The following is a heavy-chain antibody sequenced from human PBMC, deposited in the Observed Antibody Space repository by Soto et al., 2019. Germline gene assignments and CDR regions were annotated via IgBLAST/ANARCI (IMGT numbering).Heavy chain of an antibody. CDR3: ASFSIPGIVDY. J-gene: IGHJ4*02. CDR1: GGSISSSSYY. CDR2: IYYSGST. Sequence: SETLSLTCTVSGGSISSSSYYWGWIRQPPGKGLEWIGSIYYSGSTYYNPSLKSRVTISVDTSRNQFSLKLSSVTAADTAVYYCASFSIPGIVDYWGQGTLVTVSS. V-gene: IGHV4-39*01. D-gene: IGHD6-13*01.